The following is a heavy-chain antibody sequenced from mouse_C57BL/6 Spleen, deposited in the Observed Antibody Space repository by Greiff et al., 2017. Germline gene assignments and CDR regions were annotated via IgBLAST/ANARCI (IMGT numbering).Heavy chain of an antibody. CDR2: IYPRDGST. CDR3: ASPTTVVREDWFAY. J-gene: IGHJ3*01. V-gene: IGHV1-85*01. CDR1: GYTFTSYD. Sequence: QVQLQPSGPELVKPGASVKLSCKASGYTFTSYDINWVKQRPGQGLEWIGWIYPRDGSTKYNEKFKGKATLTVDTSSSTAYMELHSLTSEDSAVYFCASPTTVVREDWFAYWGQGTLVTVSA. D-gene: IGHD1-1*01.